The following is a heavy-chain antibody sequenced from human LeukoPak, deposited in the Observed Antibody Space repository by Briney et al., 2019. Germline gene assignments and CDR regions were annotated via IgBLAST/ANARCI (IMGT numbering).Heavy chain of an antibody. CDR2: IIPILGIA. V-gene: IGHV1-69*04. J-gene: IGHJ4*02. Sequence: SVKVSCKASGGTFSSYAISWVRQAPGQGLEWMGRIIPILGIANYAQKFQGRVTITADKSTSTAYMELSSLRSEDTAVYYCATVDYYDSSGYYFDYWGQRTLVTVSS. CDR1: GGTFSSYA. CDR3: ATVDYYDSSGYYFDY. D-gene: IGHD3-22*01.